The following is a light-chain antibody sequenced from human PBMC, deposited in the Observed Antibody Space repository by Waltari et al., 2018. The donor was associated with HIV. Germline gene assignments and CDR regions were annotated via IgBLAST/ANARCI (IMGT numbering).Light chain of an antibody. CDR1: TNDIGSYKY. J-gene: IGLJ2*01. Sequence: TLSCTGTTNDIGSYKYVSWYQQSPDKAPKLIIYEVSNRPSGISSRFSGSKSGNTASLTISGLQADDEAYYHCSSYSRGALLFGGGTKVTVL. CDR3: SSYSRGALL. V-gene: IGLV2-14*01. CDR2: EVS.